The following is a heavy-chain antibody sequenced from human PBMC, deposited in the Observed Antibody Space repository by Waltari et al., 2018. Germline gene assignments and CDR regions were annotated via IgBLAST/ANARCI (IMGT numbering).Heavy chain of an antibody. CDR3: ARQVFGNLDINWFDP. V-gene: IGHV3-7*01. J-gene: IGHJ5*02. D-gene: IGHD3-10*02. CDR1: GFTCSSYW. CDR2: IKEDGSEK. Sequence: EVQLVESGGGLVQPGGSLRLSCAASGFTCSSYWMSWVRQAPGKGLEWVANIKEDGSEKYDVDSVKGRFTIAGDNAKNSLYLQMNSLRAEDTAVYYCARQVFGNLDINWFDPWGQGTLVTVSS.